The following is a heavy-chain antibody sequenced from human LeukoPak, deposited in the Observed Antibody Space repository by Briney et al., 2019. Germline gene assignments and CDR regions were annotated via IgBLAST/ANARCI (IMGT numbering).Heavy chain of an antibody. CDR1: GYTFTSHD. CDR3: ARELRVAGAGHFDS. V-gene: IGHV1-8*03. J-gene: IGHJ4*02. CDR2: MNPNSGDT. Sequence: ASVKVSCKASGYTFTSHDINWVRQATGQGLEWMGWMNPNSGDTGYAQKFQGRVTITRNTSISTAYMELSSLRSEDTAVYFCARELRVAGAGHFDSWGQGTLVTVSS. D-gene: IGHD6-13*01.